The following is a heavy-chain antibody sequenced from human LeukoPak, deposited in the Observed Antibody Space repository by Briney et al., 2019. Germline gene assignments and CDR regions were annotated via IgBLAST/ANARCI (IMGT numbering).Heavy chain of an antibody. V-gene: IGHV3-23*01. D-gene: IGHD5-18*01. Sequence: PGGSLRLSRAASGFTFSSYAMSWVRQAPGKGLEWVSAISGSGGSTYYADSVKGRFTISRDNSKNTLYLQMNSLRAEDTAVYYCANTRIQLWLYFDYWGLGTLVTVSS. CDR1: GFTFSSYA. J-gene: IGHJ4*02. CDR3: ANTRIQLWLYFDY. CDR2: ISGSGGST.